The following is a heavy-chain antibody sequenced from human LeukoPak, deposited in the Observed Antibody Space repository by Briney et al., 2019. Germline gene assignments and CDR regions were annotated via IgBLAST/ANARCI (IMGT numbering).Heavy chain of an antibody. V-gene: IGHV3-43*02. D-gene: IGHD5-12*01. CDR3: AGILSGYSDFGIHY. Sequence: GGSLRLSCAASGFTFNDYAMHWVRQAPGKGLEWVSLISGDGGSTYYADSVKGRFTISRDNSKNSLYLQMNSLRTEDTALYYCAGILSGYSDFGIHYWGQGTLVTVSS. J-gene: IGHJ4*02. CDR2: ISGDGGST. CDR1: GFTFNDYA.